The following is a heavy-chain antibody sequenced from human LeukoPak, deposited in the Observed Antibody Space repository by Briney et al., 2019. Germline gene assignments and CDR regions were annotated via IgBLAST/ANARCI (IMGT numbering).Heavy chain of an antibody. CDR3: ARDLDYDILTGYYNGNGFDY. Sequence: PSETLSLTCTVSGGSISSYYWSWIRQPAGKGLESIGHISTSGSTNYSPSLKSRVTMSVDTSKNQFSLKLSSVTAADTAVYYCARDLDYDILTGYYNGNGFDYWGQGTLVTVSS. V-gene: IGHV4-4*07. D-gene: IGHD3-9*01. CDR1: GGSISSYY. CDR2: ISTSGST. J-gene: IGHJ4*02.